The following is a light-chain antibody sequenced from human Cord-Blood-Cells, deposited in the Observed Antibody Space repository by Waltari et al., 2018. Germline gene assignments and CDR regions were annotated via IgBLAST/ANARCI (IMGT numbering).Light chain of an antibody. CDR1: SLRSYY. CDR3: NSRDSSGNHVV. CDR2: GKN. V-gene: IGLV3-19*01. J-gene: IGLJ2*01. Sequence: SSELTQDPAVSVALGQTVRLTCQGDSLRSYYASWYQQKPGLAPVLVIYGKNNRPSGIPDRFSGSSSGNTASLTITGAQAEDEADYYCNSRDSSGNHVVFGGGTKLTVL.